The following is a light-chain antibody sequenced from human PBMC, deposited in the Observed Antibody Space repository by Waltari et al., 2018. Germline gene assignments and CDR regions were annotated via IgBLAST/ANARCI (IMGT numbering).Light chain of an antibody. V-gene: IGKV3-20*01. CDR2: AAS. Sequence: LVFTQSPGTLSLSPGETATLSCRARQTVSSNYLAWYHQKLGQAPRLLIHAASSRATGIPDRISGSGSGTDFTLTISRLEPEDFAVYYCQQYGNSPWTFGQGTNVEVK. CDR3: QQYGNSPWT. J-gene: IGKJ1*01. CDR1: QTVSSNY.